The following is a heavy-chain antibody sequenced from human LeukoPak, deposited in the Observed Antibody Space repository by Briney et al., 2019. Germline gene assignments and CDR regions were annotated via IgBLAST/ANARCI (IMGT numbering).Heavy chain of an antibody. V-gene: IGHV4-59*08. CDR2: IYYSGST. D-gene: IGHD5-24*01. CDR3: ARHRRDGYNPMGAFDI. Sequence: SETLSLTCAVYGGSFSTYSWSWIRQPPGKGLEWIGYIYYSGSTNYNPSLKSRVTISVDTSKNQFSLKLSSVTAADTAVYYCARHRRDGYNPMGAFDIWGQGTMVTVSS. CDR1: GGSFSTYS. J-gene: IGHJ3*02.